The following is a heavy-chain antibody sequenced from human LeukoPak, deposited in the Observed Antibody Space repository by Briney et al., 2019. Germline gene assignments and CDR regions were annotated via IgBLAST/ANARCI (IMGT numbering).Heavy chain of an antibody. J-gene: IGHJ4*02. Sequence: GGSLRLSCAASGFTFSSYWMHWVRQAPGKGLEWLSYISSSSTTIYYADSVQGRFTISRDNAKNSLYLQMNSLRAEDTAVYYCTRVLYSSGWYGDHYWGQGALVTVSS. CDR3: TRVLYSSGWYGDHY. CDR2: ISSSSTTI. CDR1: GFTFSSYW. D-gene: IGHD6-19*01. V-gene: IGHV3-48*01.